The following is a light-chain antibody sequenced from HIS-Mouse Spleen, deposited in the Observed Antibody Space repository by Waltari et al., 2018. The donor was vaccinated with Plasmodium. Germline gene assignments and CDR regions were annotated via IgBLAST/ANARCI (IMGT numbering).Light chain of an antibody. V-gene: IGKV1-39*01. CDR2: AAS. J-gene: IGKJ4*01. CDR3: QQSYSTPGT. Sequence: DIQMTQSPSSLSAYLGDRVTITCRASQSISSYLNWYQQKPGKAPKLLIYAASSLQSGVPSRFSGSGSGTDFTLTISSLQPEDFATYYCQQSYSTPGTFGGGTKVEIK. CDR1: QSISSY.